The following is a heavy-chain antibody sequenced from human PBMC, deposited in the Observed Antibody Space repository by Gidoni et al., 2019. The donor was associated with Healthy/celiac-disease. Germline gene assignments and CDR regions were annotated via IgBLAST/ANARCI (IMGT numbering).Heavy chain of an antibody. V-gene: IGHV2-26*01. D-gene: IGHD3-22*01. J-gene: IGHJ5*02. CDR3: ERMLAVVGWFDP. Sequence: QVTLKESGPVLVKPIETLTLTCTVSGFSLSNARMGGSWIRPPPGTALEWLAHIFSNDEQSYSTSLKCRLTSSKDTSKSQVVLTMTNMDPVGTATYYGERMLAVVGWFDPWGQGTLVTVSS. CDR2: IFSNDEQ. CDR1: GFSLSNARMG.